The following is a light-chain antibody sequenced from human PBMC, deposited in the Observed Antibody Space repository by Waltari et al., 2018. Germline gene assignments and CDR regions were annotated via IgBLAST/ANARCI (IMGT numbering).Light chain of an antibody. Sequence: QSVLTQPPSVSAAPGQKVTISCSGSSSTIRNYFLSWYHQLPGATPKLLIYDNYKRPSGIPDRFSASKSGTSATLDITGLQIGDEADYYCATWDNSLTAVVFGGGTKLTVL. CDR1: SSTIRNYF. CDR2: DNY. CDR3: ATWDNSLTAVV. J-gene: IGLJ2*01. V-gene: IGLV1-51*01.